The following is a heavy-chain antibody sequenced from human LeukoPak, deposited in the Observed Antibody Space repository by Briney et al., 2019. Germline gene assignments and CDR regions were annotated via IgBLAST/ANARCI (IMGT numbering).Heavy chain of an antibody. CDR3: ARHEYSGSYYGLSWFDP. J-gene: IGHJ5*02. D-gene: IGHD1-26*01. Sequence: SETLSLTCTVSGGSISSSGYYWGWIRQPPGKGLEWIASIYYSGCTYYNPSLKSRVTISVDTSKNQHSLKLSSLTAADTAVYYCARHEYSGSYYGLSWFDPWGQGTLVTVSS. CDR1: GGSISSSGYY. V-gene: IGHV4-39*01. CDR2: IYYSGCT.